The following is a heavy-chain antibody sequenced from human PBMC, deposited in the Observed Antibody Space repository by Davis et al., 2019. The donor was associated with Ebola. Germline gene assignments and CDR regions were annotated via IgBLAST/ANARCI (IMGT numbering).Heavy chain of an antibody. Sequence: GESLKISCTASGFPFNEFEMNWVRQAPGKGLEWVAVISYDGSNKYYADSVKGRFTISRDNSKNTLYLQMNSLRAEDTAVYYCARDAIIAVAGTSLHYYYYYGMDVWGQGTTVTVSS. CDR3: ARDAIIAVAGTSLHYYYYYGMDV. CDR2: ISYDGSNK. D-gene: IGHD6-19*01. J-gene: IGHJ6*02. V-gene: IGHV3-30-3*01. CDR1: GFPFNEFE.